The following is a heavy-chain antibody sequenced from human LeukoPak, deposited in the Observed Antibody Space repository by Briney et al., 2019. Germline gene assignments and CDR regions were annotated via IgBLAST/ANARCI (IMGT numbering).Heavy chain of an antibody. Sequence: PSETLSLTCTVSGGSISSSGYYWSWIRQPPGKGLEWIGEINHSGSTNYNPSLKSRVTISVDTSKNQFSLKLSSVTAADTAVYYCARGTAYYFDYWGQGTLVTVSS. CDR3: ARGTAYYFDY. V-gene: IGHV4-39*07. CDR1: GGSISSSGYY. CDR2: INHSGST. J-gene: IGHJ4*02.